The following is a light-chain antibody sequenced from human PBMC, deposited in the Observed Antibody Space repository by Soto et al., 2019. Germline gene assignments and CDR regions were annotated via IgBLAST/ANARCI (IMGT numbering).Light chain of an antibody. V-gene: IGKV3-20*01. CDR1: QSVSSSY. J-gene: IGKJ5*01. CDR3: HRYGRSPHHT. CDR2: GAS. Sequence: SPGTLSLSPGERATLSCRASQSVSSSYLAWYQQKPGQAPRLLIYGASSRATGIPDRFSGSGSGTDFTLTISRLEPEDFAVYNSHRYGRSPHHTLRQGARLDIK.